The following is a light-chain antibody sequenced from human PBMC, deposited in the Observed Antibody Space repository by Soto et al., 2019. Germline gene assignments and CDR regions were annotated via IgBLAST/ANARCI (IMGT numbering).Light chain of an antibody. CDR2: WAS. Sequence: DIVMTQSPDSLAVSLGERATINCKSSQSVLYSSNNKNYLAWYQQKPGQPPKLLIYWASTRESGVPDRFSGSGSGTDFTLTISSLQAEDVAFYRCQQYYTSPWTFGQGTKVEIK. J-gene: IGKJ1*01. CDR1: QSVLYSSNNKNY. V-gene: IGKV4-1*01. CDR3: QQYYTSPWT.